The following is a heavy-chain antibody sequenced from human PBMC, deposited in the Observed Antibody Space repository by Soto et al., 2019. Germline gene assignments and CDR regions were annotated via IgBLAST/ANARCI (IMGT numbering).Heavy chain of an antibody. Sequence: QVQLVQSGAEVKKPGSSVKVSCEASGGTFRSYGITWVRQAPGQGLEWMGGIIPIFGTTNYAQKFQGRVTITADESTNIAYKVQSSLRSEDTAVYYCARDYYDSSGYPGYWGQGTLVTVSS. V-gene: IGHV1-69*01. CDR1: GGTFRSYG. J-gene: IGHJ4*02. D-gene: IGHD3-22*01. CDR3: ARDYYDSSGYPGY. CDR2: IIPIFGTT.